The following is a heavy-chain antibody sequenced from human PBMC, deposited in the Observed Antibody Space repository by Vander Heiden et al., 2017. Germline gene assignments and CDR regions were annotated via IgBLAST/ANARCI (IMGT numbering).Heavy chain of an antibody. Sequence: QVQLVESGGGVVQPGRSLRLSCAASGFIFRSYGMHWVRQAPGKGLEWVAVIAKDGTNEYNADSVKGRFTISRDNSKNTLYLQMNSLRAEDAAVYYCAKSHYYGSGSLDYWGQGTLVTVSS. CDR2: IAKDGTNE. CDR1: GFIFRSYG. V-gene: IGHV3-30*18. CDR3: AKSHYYGSGSLDY. J-gene: IGHJ4*02. D-gene: IGHD3-10*01.